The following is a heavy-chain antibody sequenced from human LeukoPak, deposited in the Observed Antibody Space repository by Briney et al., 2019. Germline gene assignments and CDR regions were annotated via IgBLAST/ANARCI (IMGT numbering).Heavy chain of an antibody. CDR2: IRYDGSNK. V-gene: IGHV3-30*02. Sequence: GGSLRLSCAASGFTFSSYGMHWVRQAPGKGLEWVAFIRYDGSNKHYADSVKGRFTISRDNSKNTLYLQMNSLRAEDTAVYYCAKVVHRDGFIVVVTLGAFDIWGQGTMVTVSS. CDR1: GFTFSSYG. J-gene: IGHJ3*02. CDR3: AKVVHRDGFIVVVTLGAFDI. D-gene: IGHD3-22*01.